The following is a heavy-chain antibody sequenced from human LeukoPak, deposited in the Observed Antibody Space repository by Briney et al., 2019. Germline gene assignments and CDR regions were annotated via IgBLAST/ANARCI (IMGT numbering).Heavy chain of an antibody. J-gene: IGHJ5*02. CDR3: ARQTVNRFDP. Sequence: ASVKVSCKATGYTFTSYHIHWVRQAPGQGLEWMGIINPSGGGTRYAQKFQGRVTMTRDTSTSTFYMELSSLRSEDTAVYYCARQTVNRFDPWGQGTLVTVSS. CDR1: GYTFTSYH. V-gene: IGHV1-46*01. CDR2: INPSGGGT.